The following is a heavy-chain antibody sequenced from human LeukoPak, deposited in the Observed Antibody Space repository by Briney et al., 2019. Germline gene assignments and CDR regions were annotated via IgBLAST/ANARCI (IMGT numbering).Heavy chain of an antibody. CDR2: IIPIFGTA. V-gene: IGHV1-69*05. Sequence: SVKVSCKASGGTFSSYAISWVRQAPGQGLEWMGGIIPIFGTANYAQKFQGRVTITTDESTSTAYMELSSLRSEDTVVYYCARARRDGYNFDYWGQGTLVTVSS. D-gene: IGHD5-24*01. J-gene: IGHJ4*02. CDR3: ARARRDGYNFDY. CDR1: GGTFSSYA.